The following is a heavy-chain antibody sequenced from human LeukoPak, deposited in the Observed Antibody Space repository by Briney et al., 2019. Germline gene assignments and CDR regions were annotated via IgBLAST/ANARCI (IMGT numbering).Heavy chain of an antibody. CDR1: GGSISSSSYY. D-gene: IGHD3-10*01. Sequence: PSETLSLTCTVSGGSISSSSYYWGWIRQPPGKGLEWIGSIYYSGSTYYNPSLESRVTISVDTSKNQFSLKLSSVTAADTAVYYCARRQSILRGYYFDYWGQGTLVTVSS. J-gene: IGHJ4*02. CDR3: ARRQSILRGYYFDY. CDR2: IYYSGST. V-gene: IGHV4-39*01.